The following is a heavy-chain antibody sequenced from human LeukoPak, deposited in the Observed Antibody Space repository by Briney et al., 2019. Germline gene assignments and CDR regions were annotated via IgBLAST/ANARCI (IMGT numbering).Heavy chain of an antibody. CDR2: IYYSGST. J-gene: IGHJ2*01. CDR1: GGSISSYY. D-gene: IGHD6-13*01. Sequence: KTSETLSLTCTVSGGSISSYYWSWIRQPPGKGLEWIGYIYYSGSTNYNPSLKSRVTISVDTSKNQFSLKLSSVTAADTAVYYCARHPMSAAAGHWYFDLWGRGTLVTVSS. V-gene: IGHV4-59*08. CDR3: ARHPMSAAAGHWYFDL.